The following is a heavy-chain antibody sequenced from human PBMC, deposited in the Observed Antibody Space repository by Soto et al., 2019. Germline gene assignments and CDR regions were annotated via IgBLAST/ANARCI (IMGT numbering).Heavy chain of an antibody. J-gene: IGHJ4*02. CDR2: IIPIFGTA. D-gene: IGHD1-7*01. CDR3: ARVGKRTGTSPKLFDY. Sequence: QVQLVQSGAEVKKPGSSVKVSCKAAGGTFSSYAISWVRHSPGQGLEWMGGIIPIFGTANYAQKFQGRVTITADESTSTAYMELSSLRSEDTAVYYCARVGKRTGTSPKLFDYWGQGPLVTVSS. V-gene: IGHV1-69*12. CDR1: GGTFSSYA.